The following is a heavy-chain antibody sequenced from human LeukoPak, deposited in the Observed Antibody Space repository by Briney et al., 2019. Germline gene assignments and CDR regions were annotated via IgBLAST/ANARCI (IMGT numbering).Heavy chain of an antibody. J-gene: IGHJ3*02. CDR3: ARVRGEWSHSFDI. CDR2: IYYSGST. D-gene: IGHD2-8*01. V-gene: IGHV4-59*12. CDR1: GGSISSYY. Sequence: SETLSLTCTVSGGSISSYYWSWIRQPPGKGLEWIGYIYYSGSTNYNPSLKSRVTMSVDTSKNQFSLKLSSVTAADTAVYYCARVRGEWSHSFDIWGQGTMVTVSS.